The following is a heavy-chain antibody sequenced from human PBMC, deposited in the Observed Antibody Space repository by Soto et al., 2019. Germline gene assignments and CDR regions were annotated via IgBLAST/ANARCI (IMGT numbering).Heavy chain of an antibody. Sequence: QVQLVQSGAEVKKPGASVKVSCKTYGYTFTSYDINWVRQATGQGLEWMGWMNPNSGNTGYAQKFQGRVTMTRNNSISTAYMEVSSLRSEDTAVYYCARARYSSSHNWFDPWCQGTLVSVSS. CDR3: ARARYSSSHNWFDP. CDR1: GYTFTSYD. V-gene: IGHV1-8*01. J-gene: IGHJ5*02. D-gene: IGHD6-6*01. CDR2: MNPNSGNT.